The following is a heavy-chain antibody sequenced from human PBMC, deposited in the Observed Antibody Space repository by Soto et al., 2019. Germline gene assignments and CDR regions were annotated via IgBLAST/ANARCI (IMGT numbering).Heavy chain of an antibody. Sequence: LIRSCAASGFTFRSYAMSWVRQAPGKGLEWVSAISGSGGSTYYADSVKGRFTISRDNSKNTLYLQMNSLRAEDTAVYYCAKGLEGIAARVYWGQGTLVTVSS. CDR3: AKGLEGIAARVY. CDR1: GFTFRSYA. J-gene: IGHJ4*02. V-gene: IGHV3-23*01. CDR2: ISGSGGST. D-gene: IGHD6-6*01.